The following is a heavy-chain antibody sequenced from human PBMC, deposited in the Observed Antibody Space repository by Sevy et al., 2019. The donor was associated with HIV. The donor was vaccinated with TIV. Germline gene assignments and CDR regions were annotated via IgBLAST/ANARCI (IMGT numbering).Heavy chain of an antibody. CDR1: GYSITSGYL. V-gene: IGHV4-38-2*01. D-gene: IGHD3-10*01. J-gene: IGHJ4*02. Sequence: SETLSPTCAVSGYSITSGYLWGWIRQPPGKGLEWIGSVFHSGSTYYNQSLNSRVIISVDTSKNQFSLKLNSVTAADTAVYYCARHSHGSGTYYVPFDSWGQGTLVTVSS. CDR3: ARHSHGSGTYYVPFDS. CDR2: VFHSGST.